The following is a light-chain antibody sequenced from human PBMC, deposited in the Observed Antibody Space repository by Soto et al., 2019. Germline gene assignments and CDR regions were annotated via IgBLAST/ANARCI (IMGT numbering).Light chain of an antibody. CDR1: RSVNSY. V-gene: IGKV3-11*01. CDR2: DAS. J-gene: IGKJ5*01. CDR3: QHRSEWPVS. Sequence: VLTPSPATLPLSQGARATPSCRASRSVNSYLAWYQQKPGQAPRLLISDASNRATGIPARFSGSGSGTDFTLTISSLEPEDFAVYYCQHRSEWPVSFGQGTLLEI.